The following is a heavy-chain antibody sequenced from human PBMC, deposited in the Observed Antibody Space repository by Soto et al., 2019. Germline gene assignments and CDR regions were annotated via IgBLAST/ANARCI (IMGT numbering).Heavy chain of an antibody. CDR2: IDHSGST. Sequence: QVHLQQRGAGLLKPSENLSLTCAVYGGSFSGSYWSWIRQPPGKGLEWIGEIDHSGSTNYNPFLKSRVTLSVDTSKNQFSLNLISVTAADTVLYYCARGADYHRGVLGEGTTVTVSS. CDR3: ARGADYHRGV. D-gene: IGHD5-12*01. CDR1: GGSFSGSY. J-gene: IGHJ6*01. V-gene: IGHV4-34*01.